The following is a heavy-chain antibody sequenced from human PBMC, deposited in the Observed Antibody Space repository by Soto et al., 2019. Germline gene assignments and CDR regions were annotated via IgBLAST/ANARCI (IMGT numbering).Heavy chain of an antibody. CDR2: INTYNGMT. CDR3: AKSQRCEMATD. Sequence: QVQLVQSGGEVKKPGASVTVSCKASGYTFINYHITWVRQAPGQGLEWMAWINTYNGMTDYAQRFQGRVTMTRDTATSTAYMELRNLGSDDTAVYFCAKSQRCEMATDWGPGTLVTVSS. J-gene: IGHJ4*02. CDR1: GYTFINYH. D-gene: IGHD5-12*01. V-gene: IGHV1-18*01.